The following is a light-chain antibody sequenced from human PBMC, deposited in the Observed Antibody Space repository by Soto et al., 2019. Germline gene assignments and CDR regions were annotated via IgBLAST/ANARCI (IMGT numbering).Light chain of an antibody. Sequence: QSALTQSASVSGSPGQPITIYCTGTSSDVGSYEVVSWYQQHPGTAPKVIIFEDSKRPSGVSTRFSGAKSGNTASLTSSGLQAEDEADYYCCSYAGSYIWMFGGGTKLTVL. CDR2: EDS. J-gene: IGLJ3*02. CDR1: SSDVGSYEV. CDR3: CSYAGSYIWM. V-gene: IGLV2-23*01.